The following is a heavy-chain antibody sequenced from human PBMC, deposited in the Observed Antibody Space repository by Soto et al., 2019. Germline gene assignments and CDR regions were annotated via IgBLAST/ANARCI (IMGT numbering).Heavy chain of an antibody. J-gene: IGHJ4*02. CDR1: GDSISDSNW. V-gene: IGHV4-4*02. CDR3: AKTIGSGSYMPF. CDR2: VYHSGRA. Sequence: QVQLQESDPGLVKPSGTLSLTCTVSGDSISDSNWWTWVRQPPGKGLEWIGEVYHSGRANYNPSLRSRVTMSADTLKNHFNLRLSSVTAADTAVYYCAKTIGSGSYMPFWGQGTLVAVSP. D-gene: IGHD3-10*01.